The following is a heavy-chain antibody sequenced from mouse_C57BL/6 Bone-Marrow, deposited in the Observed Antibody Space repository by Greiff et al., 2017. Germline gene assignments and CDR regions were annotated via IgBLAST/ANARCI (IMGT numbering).Heavy chain of an antibody. CDR1: GYTFNDHY. D-gene: IGHD2-3*01. CDR3: ARDDGYFFEY. Sequence: LVESGAEVVRPGASVKLSCKASGYTFNDHYINWVKQRPGQGLEWIARIYPGSGNTYYNEKFKGKATLTAEKSSNTAYMQLSSLTSEDSAVYFCARDDGYFFEYWGQGTTLTVSS. J-gene: IGHJ2*01. CDR2: IYPGSGNT. V-gene: IGHV1-76*01.